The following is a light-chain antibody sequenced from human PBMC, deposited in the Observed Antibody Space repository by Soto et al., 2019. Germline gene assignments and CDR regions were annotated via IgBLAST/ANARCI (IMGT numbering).Light chain of an antibody. V-gene: IGKV1-5*03. CDR3: QRYNDYQYI. CDR1: QSITTW. CDR2: KAT. J-gene: IGKJ2*01. Sequence: DIQMTQSPSTLSASVGDRVTITCRASQSITTWLAWYQQKPGKAPKLLIYKATNLQSGVPSRFSGSGSGTEFSLTISSLQADDFGTYYCQRYNDYQYIFGQGTKLEIK.